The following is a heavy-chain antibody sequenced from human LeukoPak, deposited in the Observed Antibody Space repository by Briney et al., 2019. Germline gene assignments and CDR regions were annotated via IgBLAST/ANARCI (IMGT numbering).Heavy chain of an antibody. CDR3: AKGYGGLRNYYYYYMDV. D-gene: IGHD4-23*01. V-gene: IGHV3-9*01. J-gene: IGHJ6*03. CDR2: ISWNSGSI. Sequence: PGGSLRLSCAASGFTFDDYAMHWVRQAPGKGLEWVSGISWNSGSIGYADSVKGRFTISRDNAKNSLYLQMNSLRTEDTALYYCAKGYGGLRNYYYYYMDVWGKGTTVTISS. CDR1: GFTFDDYA.